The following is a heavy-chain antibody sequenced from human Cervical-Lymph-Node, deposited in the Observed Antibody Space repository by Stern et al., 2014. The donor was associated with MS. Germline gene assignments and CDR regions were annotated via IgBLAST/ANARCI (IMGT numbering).Heavy chain of an antibody. CDR2: IYPGDSET. Sequence: QLVQSGAEVRKPGESLRISCEVSGYRFTNNWIGWVRQMPGKGLEWMGIIYPGDSETRYSPSFQGQVNILVDKSNSITYLQWSSLKASDTAIYYCARRGHGYMGIDYWGQGTLVTVSS. CDR3: ARRGHGYMGIDY. V-gene: IGHV5-51*03. CDR1: GYRFTNNW. D-gene: IGHD1-1*01. J-gene: IGHJ4*02.